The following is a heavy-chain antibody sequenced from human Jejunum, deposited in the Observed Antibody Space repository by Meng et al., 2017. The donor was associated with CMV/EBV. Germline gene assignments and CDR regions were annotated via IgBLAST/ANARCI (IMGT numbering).Heavy chain of an antibody. Sequence: LLCTGSGLTFDTHGMDWVGQAPGKGLEWVAAITPDGGGKFYGESMKGRVIVSRDNSKNTLSVEMNSLRPEDTAIYYCANSGGSWRLDDWGQGILVTVSS. CDR2: ITPDGGGK. D-gene: IGHD2-15*01. J-gene: IGHJ4*02. CDR3: ANSGGSWRLDD. V-gene: IGHV3-30*18. CDR1: GLTFDTHG.